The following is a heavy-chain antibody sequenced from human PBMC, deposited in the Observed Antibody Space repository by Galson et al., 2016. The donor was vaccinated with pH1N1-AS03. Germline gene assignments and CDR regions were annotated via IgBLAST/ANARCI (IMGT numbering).Heavy chain of an antibody. J-gene: IGHJ6*02. CDR3: GRHLRNSYSMDV. CDR1: GGSINSYY. D-gene: IGHD2-21*01. Sequence: ETLSLTCTVSGGSINSYYWTWIRQPPGKGLEWIGQIYYTGDIIYTPSLRSRVTISVDTSKNQLSLSLSSVTAADTAVYYCGRHLRNSYSMDVWSQGTTVTVSS. V-gene: IGHV4-59*08. CDR2: IYYTGDI.